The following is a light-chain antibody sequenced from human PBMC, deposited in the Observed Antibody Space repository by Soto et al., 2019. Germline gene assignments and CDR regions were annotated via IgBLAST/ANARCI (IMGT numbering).Light chain of an antibody. V-gene: IGKV3-15*01. J-gene: IGKJ5*01. CDR1: QSVSID. Sequence: EIVLTQSPATLSVSPGERAPLSCRPSQSVSIDLALYQQKPGQAPRLIIYGAYTRATGIPARFSGSGSGTEFTLPISSLQSEDFAVYYCQQYNNWPPITFGQGTRLEIK. CDR3: QQYNNWPPIT. CDR2: GAY.